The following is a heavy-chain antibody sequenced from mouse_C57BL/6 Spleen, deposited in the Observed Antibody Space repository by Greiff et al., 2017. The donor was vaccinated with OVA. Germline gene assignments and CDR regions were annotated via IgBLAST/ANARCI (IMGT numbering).Heavy chain of an antibody. V-gene: IGHV1-64*01. J-gene: IGHJ4*01. CDR3: ARGYYSKGYAMDY. D-gene: IGHD2-5*01. CDR2: IHPNSGST. Sequence: VQLQQPGAELVKPGASVKLSCKASGYTFTSYWMHWVKQRPGQGLEWIGMIHPNSGSTNYNEKFKSKGTLTVDKSSSTAYMQLSSLTSEDSAVYYCARGYYSKGYAMDYWGQGTSVTVSS. CDR1: GYTFTSYW.